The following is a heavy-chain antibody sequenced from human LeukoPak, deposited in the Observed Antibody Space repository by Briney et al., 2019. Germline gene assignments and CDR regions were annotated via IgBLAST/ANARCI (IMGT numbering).Heavy chain of an antibody. D-gene: IGHD3-10*01. V-gene: IGHV3-11*04. Sequence: GGSLRLSCAASGFTFSDSYMTWIRQAPGKGLEWVSFINGSGTIIYYADSVKGRFTISRDNAKNSLYLQMNSLRVEDTAVYYCARDRNLIMVRGVIAYWGQGTLVTVSS. CDR1: GFTFSDSY. J-gene: IGHJ4*02. CDR3: ARDRNLIMVRGVIAY. CDR2: INGSGTII.